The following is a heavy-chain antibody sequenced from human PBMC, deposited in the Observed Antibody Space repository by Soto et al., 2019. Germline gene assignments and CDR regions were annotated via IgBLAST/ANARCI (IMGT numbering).Heavy chain of an antibody. CDR2: MNPNSGNT. J-gene: IGHJ4*02. CDR3: ARGGHIAVVTDSFES. D-gene: IGHD2-21*02. Sequence: GAAVKVSCKASGYTFTSYGINWVRQATGQGLEWMGWMNPNSGNTGYAQKFLGRVTMTMDSSTSTVFMELTSLRSADTAVYYCARGGHIAVVTDSFESRGQGTLVTVFS. V-gene: IGHV1-8*02. CDR1: GYTFTSYG.